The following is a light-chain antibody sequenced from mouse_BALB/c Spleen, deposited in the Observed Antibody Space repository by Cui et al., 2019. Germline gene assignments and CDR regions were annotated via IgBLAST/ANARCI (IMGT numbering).Light chain of an antibody. J-gene: IGKJ1*01. CDR1: SSVSY. CDR2: EIS. CDR3: QQWNYTTWT. Sequence: ELVHTQSSATTAASLGQKVTITCSASSSVSYMHWYQQKSGTSPKPLIYEISKLASGVPARFSGSGSGTSYSLTISSMEAEDAAIYYCQQWNYTTWTFGGGTKLEIK. V-gene: IGKV4-86*01.